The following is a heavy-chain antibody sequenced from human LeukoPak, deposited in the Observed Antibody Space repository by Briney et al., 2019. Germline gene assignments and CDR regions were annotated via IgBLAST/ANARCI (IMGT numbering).Heavy chain of an antibody. CDR1: GFIITGHS. CDR2: ISSSSSYI. D-gene: IGHD1-7*01. V-gene: IGHV3-21*01. J-gene: IGHJ3*02. CDR3: ARAQRTTGAFDI. Sequence: PGGSLRLSCEASGFIITGHSMNWVRQAPGKGLEWVSSISSSSSYIYYADSVKGRFTISRDNAKNSLYLQMNSLRAEDTAVYYCARAQRTTGAFDIWGQGTMVTVSS.